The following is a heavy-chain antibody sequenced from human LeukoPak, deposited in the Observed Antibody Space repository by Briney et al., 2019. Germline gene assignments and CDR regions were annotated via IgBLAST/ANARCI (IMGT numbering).Heavy chain of an antibody. Sequence: GASVKVSCKASGGTFSSYAISWVRQAPGQGLEWMGRIIPIFGIANYAQKFQGRVTITAGKSTSTAYMELSSLRSEDTTVYYCARDPVTTRFDPWGQGTLVTVSS. CDR1: GGTFSSYA. V-gene: IGHV1-69*04. J-gene: IGHJ5*02. D-gene: IGHD4-17*01. CDR3: ARDPVTTRFDP. CDR2: IIPIFGIA.